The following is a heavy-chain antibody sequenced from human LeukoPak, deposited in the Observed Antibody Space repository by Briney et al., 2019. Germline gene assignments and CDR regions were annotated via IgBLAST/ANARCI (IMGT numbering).Heavy chain of an antibody. D-gene: IGHD3-3*01. J-gene: IGHJ3*02. V-gene: IGHV1-8*01. CDR3: ARRLRAIFGPWGAFDI. Sequence: GASVKVSCKASGYTFTSYDINWVRQATGHGLEWMGWMNPNSGNTGYAQKFQGRVTMSRNTSISTAYMELSSLRSEDTAVYYCARRLRAIFGPWGAFDIWGQGTMVTVSS. CDR1: GYTFTSYD. CDR2: MNPNSGNT.